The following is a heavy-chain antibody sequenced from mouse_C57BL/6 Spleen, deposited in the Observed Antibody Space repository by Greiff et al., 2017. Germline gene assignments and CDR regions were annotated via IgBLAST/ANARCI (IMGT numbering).Heavy chain of an antibody. V-gene: IGHV1-15*01. CDR2: IDPETGGT. CDR1: GYTFTDYE. CDR3: TRGDYYGSSYGY. J-gene: IGHJ2*01. D-gene: IGHD1-1*01. Sequence: QVQLKQSGAELVRPGASVTLSCKASGYTFTDYEMHWVKQTPVHGLEWIGAIDPETGGTAYNQKFKGKAILTADKSSSTAYMELRSLTSEDSAVYYCTRGDYYGSSYGYWGQGTTLTVSS.